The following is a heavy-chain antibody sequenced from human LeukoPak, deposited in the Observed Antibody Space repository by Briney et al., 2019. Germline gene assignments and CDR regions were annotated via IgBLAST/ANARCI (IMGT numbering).Heavy chain of an antibody. V-gene: IGHV1-2*02. J-gene: IGHJ4*02. CDR3: ARAQQLVGDY. CDR1: GYTLPGYY. Sequence: ASVKVSCTAYGYTLPGYYMHWVRQAPGQGLEWMGWINPNSGGTNYAQKFQGRVTMTRDTSISTAYMELSRLRSDDTAVYYCARAQQLVGDYWGQGTLVTVSS. D-gene: IGHD6-6*01. CDR2: INPNSGGT.